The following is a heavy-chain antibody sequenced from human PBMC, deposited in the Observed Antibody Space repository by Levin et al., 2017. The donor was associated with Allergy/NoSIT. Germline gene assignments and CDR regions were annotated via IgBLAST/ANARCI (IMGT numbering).Heavy chain of an antibody. Sequence: GASVKVSCKTSGYTFTGYYIHWVRQAPGQGLEWMGWINPKSGGTNYAQKFQDRVTMARDTSISTAYMELSRLRSDDTAIYYCARDVGTTAAYYYTGMDVWGQGTTVAVSS. J-gene: IGHJ6*02. V-gene: IGHV1-2*02. CDR1: GYTFTGYY. CDR2: INPKSGGT. CDR3: ARDVGTTAAYYYTGMDV. D-gene: IGHD1-26*01.